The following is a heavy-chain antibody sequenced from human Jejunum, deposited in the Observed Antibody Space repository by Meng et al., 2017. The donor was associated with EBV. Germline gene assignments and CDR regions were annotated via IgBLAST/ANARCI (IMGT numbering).Heavy chain of an antibody. J-gene: IGHJ4*02. CDR3: ASRFVWDY. D-gene: IGHD2-21*01. CDR2: IHYSGTT. CDR1: GDGIISNNYY. V-gene: IGHV4-39*07. Sequence: QLCESGPGLVKPARTLSHTCTGSGDGIISNNYYGGRVGHRAGKGVVWIASIHYSGTTGYKSSLKGGVTISLWTCKNQFSLKLSCVASADTEDEDCASRFVWDYGGQETLVTVSS.